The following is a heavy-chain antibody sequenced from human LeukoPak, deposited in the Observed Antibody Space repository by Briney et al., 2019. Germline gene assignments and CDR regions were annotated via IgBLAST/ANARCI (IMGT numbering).Heavy chain of an antibody. CDR3: ARDPATYNWNDVDYFDY. Sequence: ASVKVSCKASGYTFTSYAISWVRQAPGQGLEWMGWISAYNGNTNYAQKLQGRVTMTTDTSTSTAYMELRSLRSDDTAVYYCARDPATYNWNDVDYFDYWGQGTLVTVSS. V-gene: IGHV1-18*01. CDR1: GYTFTSYA. J-gene: IGHJ4*02. D-gene: IGHD1-1*01. CDR2: ISAYNGNT.